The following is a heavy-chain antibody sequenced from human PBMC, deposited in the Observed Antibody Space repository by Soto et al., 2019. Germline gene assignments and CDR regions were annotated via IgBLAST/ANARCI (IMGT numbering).Heavy chain of an antibody. CDR3: ARNEDSSGWYY. V-gene: IGHV3-53*01. Sequence: PGGSLRLSCAASGFTVSSNYMSWVRQAPGKGLEWVSVIYSGGSTYYADSVKGRSTISRDNSKNTLYLQMNSLRAEDTAVYYCARNEDSSGWYYWGQGTLVTVSS. J-gene: IGHJ4*02. CDR2: IYSGGST. D-gene: IGHD6-19*01. CDR1: GFTVSSNY.